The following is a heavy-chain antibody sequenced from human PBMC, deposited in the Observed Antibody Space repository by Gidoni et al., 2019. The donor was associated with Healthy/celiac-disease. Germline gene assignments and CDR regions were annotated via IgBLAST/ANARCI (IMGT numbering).Heavy chain of an antibody. Sequence: QVQLVEAGGGVVQRGRSLRLPCDDSGFTFSSYAMHWVRQAPGKGLELVAVISYDGSNKSYSYSGKGRFTISRDNSKNTLYLQMNSLRAEDTAVYYCARAGEGDWFDPWGQGTLVTVSS. CDR2: ISYDGSNK. CDR1: GFTFSSYA. J-gene: IGHJ5*02. V-gene: IGHV3-30-3*01. CDR3: ARAGEGDWFDP.